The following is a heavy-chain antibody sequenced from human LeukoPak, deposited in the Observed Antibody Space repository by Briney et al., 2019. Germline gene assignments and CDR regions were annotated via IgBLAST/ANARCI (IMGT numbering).Heavy chain of an antibody. Sequence: PGGSLRLSCVASGGTFSNTYMSWVRQAPGTGLQWVGRSKSESDGGTTDFAAPVKGRFIISRDDSRNTLFLQMNSLKTEDTALYYCATRPAFDFWGQGTMVTVSS. V-gene: IGHV3-15*01. CDR1: GGTFSNTY. CDR2: SKSESDGGTT. J-gene: IGHJ3*01. CDR3: ATRPAFDF.